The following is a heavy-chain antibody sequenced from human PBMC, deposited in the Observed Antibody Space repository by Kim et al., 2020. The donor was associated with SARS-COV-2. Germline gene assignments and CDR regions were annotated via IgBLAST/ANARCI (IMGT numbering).Heavy chain of an antibody. D-gene: IGHD3-16*02. Sequence: GGSLRLSCAASGFTFSSYSMNWVRQAPGKGLEWVSSISSSSSYIYYADSVKGRFTISRDNAKNSLYLQMNSLRAEDTAVYYCARSYDYVWGSYRPDYWGQGTLVTVSS. J-gene: IGHJ4*02. CDR1: GFTFSSYS. CDR2: ISSSSSYI. CDR3: ARSYDYVWGSYRPDY. V-gene: IGHV3-21*01.